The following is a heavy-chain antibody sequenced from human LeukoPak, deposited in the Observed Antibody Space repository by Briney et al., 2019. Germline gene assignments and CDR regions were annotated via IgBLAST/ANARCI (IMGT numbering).Heavy chain of an antibody. CDR1: GGSFSGYY. J-gene: IGHJ6*02. Sequence: SETLSLTCAVYGGSFSGYYWSWIRQPPGKGLEWIGSIYYSGSTYYNPSLKSRVTISVDTSKNQFSLKLSSVTAADTAVYYCARSPRLGYCSGGSCYHRNYYYYGMDVWGQGTTVTVSS. D-gene: IGHD2-15*01. CDR2: IYYSGST. CDR3: ARSPRLGYCSGGSCYHRNYYYYGMDV. V-gene: IGHV4-34*01.